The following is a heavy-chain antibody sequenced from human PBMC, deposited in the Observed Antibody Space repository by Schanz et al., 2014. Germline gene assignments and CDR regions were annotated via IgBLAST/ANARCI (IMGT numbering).Heavy chain of an antibody. Sequence: EVQLVESGGGLVQPGGSLRLSCAASAFIFRSYSMHWVRQAPGQGLEWVSYISSSGSYANYADSVKGRFTTSRDNGKKSMYLQMNSLRAEDTAVYCCARLDSSSWYPRYWGQGTLVTVSS. CDR1: AFIFRSYS. D-gene: IGHD6-13*01. V-gene: IGHV3-48*04. CDR2: ISSSGSYA. J-gene: IGHJ4*02. CDR3: ARLDSSSWYPRY.